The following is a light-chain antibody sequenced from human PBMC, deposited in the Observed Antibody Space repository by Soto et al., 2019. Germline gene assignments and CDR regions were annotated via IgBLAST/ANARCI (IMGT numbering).Light chain of an antibody. CDR2: LGS. CDR3: MQALQIPPT. V-gene: IGKV2-28*01. J-gene: IGKJ4*01. CDR1: QSLLQSNGYDY. Sequence: EIVMAQSPLSLPVTPGEPASISCRSSQSLLQSNGYDYLDWYLQQPGQSPQLLIFLGSNRASGVSDRFSGSGSGTDFTLKISRLEAEDVGVYYCMQALQIPPTFGGGTQVEIK.